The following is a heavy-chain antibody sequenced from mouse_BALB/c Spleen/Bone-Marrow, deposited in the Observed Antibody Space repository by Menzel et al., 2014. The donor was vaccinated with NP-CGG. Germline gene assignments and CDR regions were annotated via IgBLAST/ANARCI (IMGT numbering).Heavy chain of an antibody. CDR3: ARSQSYGNYFDY. CDR1: GFTFSNFG. V-gene: IGHV5-17*02. J-gene: IGHJ2*01. CDR2: ISTGGTTI. D-gene: IGHD2-1*01. Sequence: EVQLVESGGGLVQPGGSRKLSCAASGFTFSNFGMHWVRQAPEKGLEWVAFISTGGTTIYYADTVKGRFTISRDNPKNTLFLQMTSLRSEDTAIYFCARSQSYGNYFDYWGQGTTLTVSS.